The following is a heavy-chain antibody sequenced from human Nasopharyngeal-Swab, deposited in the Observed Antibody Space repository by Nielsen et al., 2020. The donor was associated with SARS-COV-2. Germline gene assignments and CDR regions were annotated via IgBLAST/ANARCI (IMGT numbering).Heavy chain of an antibody. CDR1: GFTFSSYG. V-gene: IGHV3-30*03. D-gene: IGHD6-19*01. Sequence: GGSLRLSCAASGFTFSSYGMHWVRQAPGKGLEWVAVISYDGSNKYYADSVKGRFTISRDNSKNTLYLQMNSLRAEDTAVYYCARDSRDRYSSGPDAFDIWGQGTMVTVSS. CDR3: ARDSRDRYSSGPDAFDI. CDR2: ISYDGSNK. J-gene: IGHJ3*02.